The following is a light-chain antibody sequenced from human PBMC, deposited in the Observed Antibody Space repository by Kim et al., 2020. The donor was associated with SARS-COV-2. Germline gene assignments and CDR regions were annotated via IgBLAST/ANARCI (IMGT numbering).Light chain of an antibody. J-gene: IGKJ4*01. V-gene: IGKV1-27*01. CDR1: QGISNC. Sequence: AFVGDRVPITGRAGQGISNCLAWYQQKPGKVPTLRIYAASPLQTGVPTRFSGSGSGTEFTLTISSLQPEDVATYYCQKYNSAPLTFGGGTKVEIK. CDR3: QKYNSAPLT. CDR2: AAS.